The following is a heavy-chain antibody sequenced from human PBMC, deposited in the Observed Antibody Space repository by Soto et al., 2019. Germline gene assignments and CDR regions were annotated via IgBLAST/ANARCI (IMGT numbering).Heavy chain of an antibody. CDR1: GYTFTSYV. CDR2: ISAYNGNT. Sequence: SVNGYCKASGYTFTSYVISWLRQAPGQGLEWMGWISAYNGNTNYAQKLQGRVTMTTDTSTSTAYMELRSLRSDDTAVYYCARDLRGYGDYVGWFDPWGQGTLVTVSS. V-gene: IGHV1-18*01. J-gene: IGHJ5*02. D-gene: IGHD4-17*01. CDR3: ARDLRGYGDYVGWFDP.